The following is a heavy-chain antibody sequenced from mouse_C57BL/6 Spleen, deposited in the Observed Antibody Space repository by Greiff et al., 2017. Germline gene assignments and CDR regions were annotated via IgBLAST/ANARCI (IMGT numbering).Heavy chain of an antibody. CDR1: GYAFTNYL. D-gene: IGHD2-4*01. Sequence: AQLQQSGAELVRPGTSVKVSCKASGYAFTNYLIEWVKQRPGQGLEWIGVINPGSGGTNYNEKFKGKATLTADKSSSTAYMQLSSLTSEDAAVYFCARYDYDDSFDYWGQGTTLTVSS. V-gene: IGHV1-54*01. CDR2: INPGSGGT. J-gene: IGHJ2*01. CDR3: ARYDYDDSFDY.